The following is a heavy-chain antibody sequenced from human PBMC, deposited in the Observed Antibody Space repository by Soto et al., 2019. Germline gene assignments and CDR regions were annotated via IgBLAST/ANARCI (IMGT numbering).Heavy chain of an antibody. CDR3: TRHTGYDSSLDY. Sequence: ESLKISCQGSGYTFTGHWIILVRQMPGKGLEWMGRIDPSDSYTDYSPTVQGHVTMSADKSINTAYLQWSSLQASDTAVYYCTRHTGYDSSLDYWGQGTLVTVSS. V-gene: IGHV5-10-1*01. CDR1: GYTFTGHW. CDR2: IDPSDSYT. D-gene: IGHD5-12*01. J-gene: IGHJ4*02.